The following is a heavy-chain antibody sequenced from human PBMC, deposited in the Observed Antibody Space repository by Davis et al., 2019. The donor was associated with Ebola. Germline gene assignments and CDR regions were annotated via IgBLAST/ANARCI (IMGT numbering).Heavy chain of an antibody. CDR2: ISASGEST. D-gene: IGHD2-8*02. Sequence: GESLKISCVASGVPFSGYAMTWGRQAPGKGLECVSSISASGESTYYADSVKGRFTISRDNSKNTLYLQMNSLTVEDSAIYYSAKDSGAVGLREVFDYWGQGTLVTVSS. J-gene: IGHJ4*02. CDR3: AKDSGAVGLREVFDY. CDR1: GVPFSGYA. V-gene: IGHV3-23*01.